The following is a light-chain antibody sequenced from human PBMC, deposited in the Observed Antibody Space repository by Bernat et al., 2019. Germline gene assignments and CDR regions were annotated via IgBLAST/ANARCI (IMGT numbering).Light chain of an antibody. CDR1: SRDIGGYNY. Sequence: QSALTQPRSVSGSPGQSVTVSCTGSSRDIGGYNYVSWYQQHPGKAPKLMIYYVNQRPSGVPDRFSGSKSGNTASLTISGLQAEDVADYYCCSFAGNSAWVFGGGTTVTVL. CDR2: YVN. V-gene: IGLV2-11*01. CDR3: CSFAGNSAWV. J-gene: IGLJ3*02.